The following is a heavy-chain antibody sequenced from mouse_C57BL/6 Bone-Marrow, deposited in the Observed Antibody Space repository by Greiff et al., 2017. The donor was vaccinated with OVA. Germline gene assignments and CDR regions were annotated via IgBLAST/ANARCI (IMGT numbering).Heavy chain of an antibody. CDR1: GFTFSSYG. D-gene: IGHD2-4*01. V-gene: IGHV5-6*01. Sequence: EVQRVESGGDLVKPGGSLKLSCAASGFTFSSYGMSWVRQTPDKRLEWVATISSGGSYTYYPDSVKGRFTISRDNAKNTLYLQMSSLKSEDTAMYYCARGYDYDEFAYWGQGTLVTVSA. CDR2: ISSGGSYT. J-gene: IGHJ3*01. CDR3: ARGYDYDEFAY.